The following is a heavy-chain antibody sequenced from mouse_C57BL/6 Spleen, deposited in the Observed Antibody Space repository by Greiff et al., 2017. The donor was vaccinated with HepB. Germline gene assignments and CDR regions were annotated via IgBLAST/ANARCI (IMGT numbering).Heavy chain of an antibody. CDR1: GYTFTSYW. CDR2: IDPSDSYT. J-gene: IGHJ2*01. CDR3: ARSLTTVVAIDY. Sequence: QVQLQQPGAELVMPGASVKLSCKASGYTFTSYWMHWVKQRPGQGLEWIGEIDPSDSYTNYNQKFKGKSTLTVDKSSSTAYMQLSSLISADSAVYYCARSLTTVVAIDYWGQGTTLTVSS. D-gene: IGHD1-1*01. V-gene: IGHV1-69*01.